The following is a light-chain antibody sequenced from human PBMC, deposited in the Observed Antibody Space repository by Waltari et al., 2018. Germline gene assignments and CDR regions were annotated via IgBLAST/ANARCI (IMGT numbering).Light chain of an antibody. CDR1: TGPVPRGHY. J-gene: IGLJ2*01. Sequence: QAVVTQEPSLTVSPGGTVTLTCAPSTGPVPRGHYPYWFQQKPGQAPRTLIYATSNKHSWTPVRFSGSLLGGKAALTLSGAQPEDEADYYCLISFGGAEEIFGGGTKLTVL. CDR2: ATS. CDR3: LISFGGAEEI. V-gene: IGLV7-46*01.